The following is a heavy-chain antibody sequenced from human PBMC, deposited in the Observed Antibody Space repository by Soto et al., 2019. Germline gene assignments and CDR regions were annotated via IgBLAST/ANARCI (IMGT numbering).Heavy chain of an antibody. D-gene: IGHD2-2*01. V-gene: IGHV4-59*01. J-gene: IGHJ6*02. CDR1: GGYSFAYG. Sequence: VAGGYSFAYGGSWILKTPGKVLEWIGYISDGGSTNYNPSLKSRVTISVDTSKKQVSLKLSCVSASDTDRYCCAGYCSSYIGPEYHYFALEVWGQGTTVP. CDR2: ISDGGST. CDR3: AGYCSSYIGPEYHYFALEV.